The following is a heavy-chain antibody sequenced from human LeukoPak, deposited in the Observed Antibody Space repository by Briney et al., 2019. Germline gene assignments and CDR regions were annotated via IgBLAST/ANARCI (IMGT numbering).Heavy chain of an antibody. CDR1: GYTFTSYG. V-gene: IGHV1-18*01. CDR3: ARSGPFGVVIIPTMSAFDI. J-gene: IGHJ3*02. D-gene: IGHD3-3*01. Sequence: GASVKVSCKASGYTFTSYGISWVRQAPGQGREWMGWISAYNGNTNYAQKLQGRVTMTTDTSTSTAYMELRSLRSDDTAVYYCARSGPFGVVIIPTMSAFDIWGQGTMVTVSS. CDR2: ISAYNGNT.